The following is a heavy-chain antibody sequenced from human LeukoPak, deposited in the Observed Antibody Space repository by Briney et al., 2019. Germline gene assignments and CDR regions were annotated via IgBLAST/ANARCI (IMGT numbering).Heavy chain of an antibody. CDR3: ARTTRGGGIRCPAYGMDV. CDR1: GYTFTSYG. J-gene: IGHJ6*04. V-gene: IGHV1-3*01. D-gene: IGHD2-15*01. Sequence: ASVKVSCKASGYTFTSYGMHWVRQAPGQRLEWMGWINAGNGNTKYSQKFQGRVTITRDTSASTAYMELSSLRSDDTGVYYCARTTRGGGIRCPAYGMDVWGKGTTGTVSS. CDR2: INAGNGNT.